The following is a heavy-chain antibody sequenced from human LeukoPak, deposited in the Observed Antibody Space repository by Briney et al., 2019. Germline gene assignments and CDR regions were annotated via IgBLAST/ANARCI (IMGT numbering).Heavy chain of an antibody. J-gene: IGHJ4*02. Sequence: GGSLRLSCAASGFTFSSYAMHWVRQAPGKGLEWVAVISYDGSNKYYADSVKGRFTISRDNSKNTLYLQMNSLRAEDTAVYYCARAGTGTAMVRGLDYWGQGTLVTVSS. CDR2: ISYDGSNK. D-gene: IGHD5-18*01. CDR1: GFTFSSYA. V-gene: IGHV3-30*04. CDR3: ARAGTGTAMVRGLDY.